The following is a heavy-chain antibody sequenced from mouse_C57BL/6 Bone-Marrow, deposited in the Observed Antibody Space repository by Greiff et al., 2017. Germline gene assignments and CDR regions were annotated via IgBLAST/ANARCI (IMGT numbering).Heavy chain of an antibody. Sequence: QVKLQQSGAELVRPGASVTLSCKASGYTFTDYEMHWVKQTPVHGLEWIGAIDPETGGTAYNQKFKGKAILTADKSSSTAFMELRSLTSEDSAVYYCTRHGYNQAWFAYWGQGTLVTVSA. CDR1: GYTFTDYE. J-gene: IGHJ3*01. CDR2: IDPETGGT. D-gene: IGHD1-3*01. CDR3: TRHGYNQAWFAY. V-gene: IGHV1-15*01.